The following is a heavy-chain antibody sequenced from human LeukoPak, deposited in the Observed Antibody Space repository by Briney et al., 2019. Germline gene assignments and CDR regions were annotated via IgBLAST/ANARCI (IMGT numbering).Heavy chain of an antibody. Sequence: PGGSLRLSCAASGFTFSSYWMSWVRQAPGKGLEWLANIKEDGSDKYSVDSVKGRFTISRDNAKNSLYLQMNNLRVEDTAVYYWARAGYTSGYDYWDQGTLVTVSS. CDR3: ARAGYTSGYDY. CDR1: GFTFSSYW. V-gene: IGHV3-7*01. J-gene: IGHJ4*02. CDR2: IKEDGSDK. D-gene: IGHD6-19*01.